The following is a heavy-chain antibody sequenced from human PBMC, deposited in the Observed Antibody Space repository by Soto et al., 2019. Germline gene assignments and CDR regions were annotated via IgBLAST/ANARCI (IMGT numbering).Heavy chain of an antibody. V-gene: IGHV1-2*02. J-gene: IGHJ4*02. CDR2: VNPKSGGT. D-gene: IGHD5-12*01. CDR3: AKANSGDDDEFDY. Sequence: ASVNASCKASGYTFTVYYMHWVRQAPGQGLEWMGWVNPKSGGTDYAQKFQGRVTMTRDTSSSSAYMELSSLRSDDTAVYYCAKANSGDDDEFDYWGQGTQVTVSS. CDR1: GYTFTVYY.